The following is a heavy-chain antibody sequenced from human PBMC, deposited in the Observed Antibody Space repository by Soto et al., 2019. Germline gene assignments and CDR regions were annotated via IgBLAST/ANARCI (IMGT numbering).Heavy chain of an antibody. D-gene: IGHD5-12*01. J-gene: IGHJ3*02. CDR3: ARDLSPQIPSGYVPDAFDI. Sequence: QVQLVQSGAEVKKPGASVKVSCKASGYTFTSYAMHWVRQAPGQRLEWMGWINAGNGNTKYSQKFQGRVTITRDTSASTAYMELSSLISEDTAVYYCARDLSPQIPSGYVPDAFDIWGQGTMVTVSS. V-gene: IGHV1-3*01. CDR1: GYTFTSYA. CDR2: INAGNGNT.